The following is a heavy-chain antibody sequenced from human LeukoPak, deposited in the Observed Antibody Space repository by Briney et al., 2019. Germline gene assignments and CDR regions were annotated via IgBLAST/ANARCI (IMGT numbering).Heavy chain of an antibody. CDR3: ARDLHRDGVNWPYFDH. J-gene: IGHJ4*02. V-gene: IGHV3-21*01. CDR1: GFTFSTYS. D-gene: IGHD5-24*01. CDR2: ISPDSNYK. Sequence: PGGSLRLSCAASGFTFSTYSMNWLRLAPGKGLEWVSSISPDSNYKYYVDSVKGRFTISRDNAKSSLYLQMNSLRAEDTAVYYCARDLHRDGVNWPYFDHWGQGTLVTVSS.